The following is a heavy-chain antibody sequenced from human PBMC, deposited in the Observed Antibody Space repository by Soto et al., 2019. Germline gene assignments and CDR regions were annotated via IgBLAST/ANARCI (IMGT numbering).Heavy chain of an antibody. J-gene: IGHJ4*02. CDR2: ISYHGNNK. CDR1: RFTFSSYP. CDR3: ARDKQWAFDY. D-gene: IGHD1-26*01. Sequence: GGSLRLSCAASRFTFSSYPMHWVRQAPGKGLEWVAVISYHGNNKYYADSVKGRFTISRDNSKNTVYLQMNSLRDEDTAVYYCARDKQWAFDYWGQGALVTVSS. V-gene: IGHV3-30-3*01.